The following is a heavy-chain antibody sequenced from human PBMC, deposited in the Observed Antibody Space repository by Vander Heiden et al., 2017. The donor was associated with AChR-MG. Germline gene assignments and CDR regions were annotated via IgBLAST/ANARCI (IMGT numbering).Heavy chain of an antibody. J-gene: IGHJ5*02. V-gene: IGHV1-2*06. D-gene: IGHD3-10*01. CDR3: ARGKVAFWFGETRFDT. CDR1: GYTLSDYH. CDR2: INPNGGT. Sequence: QVQLVQSGAEVKKPGASVRVSCEASGYTLSDYHLHWVRQAPGQGLDWMGLINPNGGTKFAQSFQGRVTMTRDTSINTAYMELKGLTSDDTAVYYCARGKVAFWFGETRFDTWGQGTLVTVSS.